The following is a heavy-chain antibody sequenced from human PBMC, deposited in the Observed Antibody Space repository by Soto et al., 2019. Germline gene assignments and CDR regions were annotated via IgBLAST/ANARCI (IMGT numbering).Heavy chain of an antibody. D-gene: IGHD6-19*01. Sequence: EVQLVESGGGLVQPGGSLRLSCAGSGFTFSSDWMHWVRQDPGKGLVWVSRLNSDGTSASYADAVKGRFTISRDNAKNMLFLQMNSLTAEDTALYYFARGPFGWYGFDYWGQGTVVTVSS. CDR2: LNSDGTSA. CDR1: GFTFSSDW. CDR3: ARGPFGWYGFDY. J-gene: IGHJ4*02. V-gene: IGHV3-74*01.